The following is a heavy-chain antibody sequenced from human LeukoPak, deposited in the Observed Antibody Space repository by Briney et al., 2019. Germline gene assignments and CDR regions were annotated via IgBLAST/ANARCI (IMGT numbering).Heavy chain of an antibody. CDR3: ARGIVGATYWFDP. Sequence: SETLSLTCAVYGGSFSGYYWSWIRQPPGKGLEWIGSIYYSGNTYYNPSLKSRVTISVDTSKNQFSLKLSSVTAADTAVYYCARGIVGATYWFDPWGQGTLVTVSS. D-gene: IGHD1-26*01. CDR2: IYYSGNT. CDR1: GGSFSGYY. J-gene: IGHJ5*02. V-gene: IGHV4-34*01.